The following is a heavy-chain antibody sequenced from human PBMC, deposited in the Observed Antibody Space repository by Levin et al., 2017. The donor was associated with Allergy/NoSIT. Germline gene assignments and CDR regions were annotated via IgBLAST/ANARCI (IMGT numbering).Heavy chain of an antibody. CDR3: ARRRYYGDYGY. J-gene: IGHJ4*02. D-gene: IGHD4-17*01. Sequence: SQTLSLTCAVYGGSFSGYYWSWIRPPPGKGLEWIGEINHSGSTNYNPSLKSRVTISVDTSKNQFSLKLSSVTAADTAVYYCARRRYYGDYGYWGQGTLVTVSS. V-gene: IGHV4-34*01. CDR2: INHSGST. CDR1: GGSFSGYY.